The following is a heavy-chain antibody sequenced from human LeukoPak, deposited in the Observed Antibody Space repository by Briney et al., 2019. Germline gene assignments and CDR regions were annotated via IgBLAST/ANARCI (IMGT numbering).Heavy chain of an antibody. CDR2: IYPGDSDT. V-gene: IGHV5-51*01. J-gene: IGHJ4*02. D-gene: IGHD3-22*01. Sequence: GESLKISCKGSGYSFTTYWIGWVRQMPGKDLEWMGIIYPGDSDTRYSPSFQGQVTISADKSLTTAYLQWSSLKASDTAMYYCARRALDSSGHSGTADYWGQGTLVTVSS. CDR1: GYSFTTYW. CDR3: ARRALDSSGHSGTADY.